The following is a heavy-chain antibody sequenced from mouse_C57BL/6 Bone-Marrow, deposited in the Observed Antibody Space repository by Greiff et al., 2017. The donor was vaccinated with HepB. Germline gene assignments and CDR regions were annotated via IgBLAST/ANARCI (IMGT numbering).Heavy chain of an antibody. D-gene: IGHD2-4*01. J-gene: IGHJ3*01. CDR3: ARAMIRAWFAY. CDR1: GFTFSDYG. V-gene: IGHV5-17*01. CDR2: ISSGSSTI. Sequence: EVKLVESGGGLVKPGGSLKLSCAASGFTFSDYGMHWVRQAPEKGLEWVAYISSGSSTIYYADTVKGRFTISRDNAKNTLCLQMTSLWSEDTAMYYCARAMIRAWFAYWGQGTLVTVSA.